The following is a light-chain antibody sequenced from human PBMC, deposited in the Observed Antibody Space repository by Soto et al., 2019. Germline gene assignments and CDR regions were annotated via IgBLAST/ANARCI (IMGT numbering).Light chain of an antibody. Sequence: QSALTQPASXXXXXGQSITFSCTGSSSDIGVYNYVSWYQQRPGEAPKLMIFEVNNRPSGVSNRFSGSKSGNTASLTISGLQAEDEADYYCCSYTTSNTYVFGTGTKVTVL. V-gene: IGLV2-14*01. CDR3: CSYTTSNTYV. CDR1: SSDIGVYNY. J-gene: IGLJ1*01. CDR2: EVN.